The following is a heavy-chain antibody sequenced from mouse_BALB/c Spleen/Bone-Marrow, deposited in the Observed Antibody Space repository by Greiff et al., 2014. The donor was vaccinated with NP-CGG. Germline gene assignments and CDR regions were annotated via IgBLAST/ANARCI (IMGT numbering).Heavy chain of an antibody. CDR2: INPDNSTI. D-gene: IGHD3-3*01. J-gene: IGHJ2*01. CDR3: APRVSRDGC. V-gene: IGHV4-1*02. CDR1: GFDFSGYW. Sequence: DVQLVQSGGGLVQPGGSLKLSCAASGFDFSGYWMSWVRQGPGKGLEWIGEINPDNSTITYTPSLKGKFIITRDNSHNTLYLQMCEMRSDDTALYYCAPRVSRDGCWGQGTTLTVSS.